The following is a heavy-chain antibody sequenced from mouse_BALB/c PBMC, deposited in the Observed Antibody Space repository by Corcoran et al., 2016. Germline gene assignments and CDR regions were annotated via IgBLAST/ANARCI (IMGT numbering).Heavy chain of an antibody. CDR1: GFNIKDAY. Sequence: EVQRQQSGAELVKPGASVKLSCTASGFNIKDAYMHWVKQRPEQGLEWSGRIDPANGNTKFDPKFQGKATMRADTSSNTVYLQLSSLTSDATAVYYCGRSREGNYVVYWGQGTTLTVSS. CDR3: GRSREGNYVVY. J-gene: IGHJ2*01. V-gene: IGHV14-3*02. D-gene: IGHD2-1*01. CDR2: IDPANGNT.